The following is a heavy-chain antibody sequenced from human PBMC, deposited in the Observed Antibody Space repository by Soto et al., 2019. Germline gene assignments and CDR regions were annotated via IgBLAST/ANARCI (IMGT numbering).Heavy chain of an antibody. Sequence: ASVKVSCKASGYTFTSYDINWVRQATGQGLEWMGWMNPNSGNAGYAQKFQGRVTMTRNTSISTAYMELSSLRSEDTAVYYCARGGLIFCSSTSCYALGYYYYYMDVWGKGTTVTVS. CDR3: ARGGLIFCSSTSCYALGYYYYYMDV. J-gene: IGHJ6*03. V-gene: IGHV1-8*01. CDR2: MNPNSGNA. D-gene: IGHD2-2*01. CDR1: GYTFTSYD.